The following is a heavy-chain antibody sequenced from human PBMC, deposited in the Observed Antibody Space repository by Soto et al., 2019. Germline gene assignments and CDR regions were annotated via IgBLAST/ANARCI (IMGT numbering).Heavy chain of an antibody. CDR2: VSYDGTTK. CDR3: AKGDPVAGPFDY. D-gene: IGHD6-19*01. V-gene: IGHV3-30*04. J-gene: IGHJ4*02. CDR1: GFTFSHYA. Sequence: QVQLVESGGGVVQPGRSPRLSCAASGFTFSHYAIHWVRQAPGKGLEWVAVVSYDGTTKYYADSVKGRFTISRDNSKNTLFLQMNSLGPEDTGVYYCAKGDPVAGPFDYWGQGTLVTVSS.